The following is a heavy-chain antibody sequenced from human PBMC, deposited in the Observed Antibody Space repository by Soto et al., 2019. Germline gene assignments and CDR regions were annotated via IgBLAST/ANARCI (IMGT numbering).Heavy chain of an antibody. CDR2: IDPSSGGT. CDR1: GYTFTDYY. D-gene: IGHD3-9*01. V-gene: IGHV1-2*06. Sequence: GASVKVSCKVSGYTFTDYYIHWLRQAPGQGPEWMGRIDPSSGGTFYAQKFQGRVTMTSDASMTTGFLEVTSLTSDDAAVYYCARDRRALAPFDGLAAWGQGTSVTVSS. CDR3: ARDRRALAPFDGLAA. J-gene: IGHJ5*01.